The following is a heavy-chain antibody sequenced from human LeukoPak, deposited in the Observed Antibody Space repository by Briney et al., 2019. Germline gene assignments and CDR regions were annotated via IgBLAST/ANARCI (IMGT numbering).Heavy chain of an antibody. CDR1: GFTVSSNS. CDR2: IYSDNT. V-gene: IGHV3-53*01. CDR3: ARRAGAYSHPYDY. Sequence: GGSLRLSCTVSGFTVSSNSMSWVHQAPGKGPEWVSFIYSDNTHYSDSVKGRFTISRDNSKNTLYLQMNSLRAEDTAVYYCARRAGAYSHPYDYWGQGTLVTVSS. J-gene: IGHJ4*02. D-gene: IGHD4/OR15-4a*01.